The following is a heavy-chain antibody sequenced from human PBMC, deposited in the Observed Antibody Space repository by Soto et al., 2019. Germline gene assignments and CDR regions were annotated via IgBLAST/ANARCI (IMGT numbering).Heavy chain of an antibody. D-gene: IGHD4-4*01. CDR2: ISWNSGSI. CDR3: AKGKLPPVTGSFDY. J-gene: IGHJ4*02. Sequence: GGSLRLSCAASGFTFDDYAMHWVRQAPGKGLEWVSGISWNSGSIGYADSVKGRFTISRDNAKNSLCLQMNSLRAEDTALYYCAKGKLPPVTGSFDYWGQGTLVTVSS. V-gene: IGHV3-9*01. CDR1: GFTFDDYA.